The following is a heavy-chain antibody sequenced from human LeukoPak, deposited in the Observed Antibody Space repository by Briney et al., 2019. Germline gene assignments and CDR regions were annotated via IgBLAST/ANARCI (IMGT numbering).Heavy chain of an antibody. CDR3: ARVGGYCSGGSCYFFDY. Sequence: GGSLRLSSAASGFTFSSYSMNWVRQAPGKGLEWVSSISSSSSYIYYADSVKGRFTISRDNAKNSLYLQMNSLRAEDTAVYYCARVGGYCSGGSCYFFDYWGQGTLVTVSS. V-gene: IGHV3-21*01. J-gene: IGHJ4*02. D-gene: IGHD2-15*01. CDR2: ISSSSSYI. CDR1: GFTFSSYS.